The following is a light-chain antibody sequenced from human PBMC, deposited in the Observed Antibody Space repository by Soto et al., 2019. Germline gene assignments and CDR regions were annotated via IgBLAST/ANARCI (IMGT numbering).Light chain of an antibody. V-gene: IGLV4-69*01. Sequence: QAVVTQSPSASASLGASVKLTCTLSSGHSSYAIAWHQQQPEKGPRYLMKLNSDGSHSKGDGIPDRFSGSSSGAERYLTISSLQSEDEADYYCQTWGTGGVFGGGTKLT. CDR1: SGHSSYA. J-gene: IGLJ3*02. CDR3: QTWGTGGV. CDR2: LNSDGSH.